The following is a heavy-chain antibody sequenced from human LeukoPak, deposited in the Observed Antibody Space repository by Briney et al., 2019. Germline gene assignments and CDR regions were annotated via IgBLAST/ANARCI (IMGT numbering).Heavy chain of an antibody. Sequence: EASVEVSCKASGYTFTGYYMHWVRLAPGQGLEWMGCINPNSGTTDYAQKFQGRVTMTRDTSISTAYMELSTLRSDDTAVYYCARGRAIATVTTNLDDYWGQGTLVTVSS. J-gene: IGHJ4*02. CDR3: ARGRAIATVTTNLDDY. CDR1: GYTFTGYY. V-gene: IGHV1-2*02. CDR2: INPNSGTT. D-gene: IGHD4-11*01.